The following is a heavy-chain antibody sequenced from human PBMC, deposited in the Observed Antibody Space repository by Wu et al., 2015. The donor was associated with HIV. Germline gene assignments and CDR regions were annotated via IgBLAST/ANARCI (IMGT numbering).Heavy chain of an antibody. V-gene: IGHV1-2*02. CDR3: ARDDYGSGSYYYYYYGMDV. CDR2: INPNSGGT. Sequence: QVQLVQSGAEVKKPGSSVKVSCKASGGTFSSYAISWVRQAPGQGLEWMGWINPNSGGTNYAQKFQGRVTMTRDTSISTAYMELSRLRSDDTAVYYCARDDYGSGSYYYYYYGMDVWDQGP. CDR1: GGTFSSYA. J-gene: IGHJ6*02. D-gene: IGHD3-10*01.